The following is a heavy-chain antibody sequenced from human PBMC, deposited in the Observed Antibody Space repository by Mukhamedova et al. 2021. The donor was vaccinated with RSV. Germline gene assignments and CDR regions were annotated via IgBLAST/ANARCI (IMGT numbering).Heavy chain of an antibody. V-gene: IGHV4-39*07. D-gene: IGHD5-12*01. J-gene: IGHJ4*02. CDR3: ARVSSGYDADY. CDR2: ST. Sequence: STYYNPSLKSRVTISVDTSKNQFSLKLSSVTAADTAVNYCARVSSGYDADYWGQGTLVTVSS.